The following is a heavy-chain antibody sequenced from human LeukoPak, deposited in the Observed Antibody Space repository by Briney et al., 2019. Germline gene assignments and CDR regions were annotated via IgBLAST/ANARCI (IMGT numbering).Heavy chain of an antibody. CDR1: GFTFSSYA. CDR2: ISYDGSNK. J-gene: IGHJ5*02. Sequence: PGRSLRLSCAASGFTFSSYAMHWVRQAPGKGLEWVAVISYDGSNKYYADSVKGRFTISRDNSKNTLYLRMNSLRAEDTAVYYCARDPASAGWFDPWGQGTLVTVSS. CDR3: ARDPASAGWFDP. V-gene: IGHV3-30-3*01.